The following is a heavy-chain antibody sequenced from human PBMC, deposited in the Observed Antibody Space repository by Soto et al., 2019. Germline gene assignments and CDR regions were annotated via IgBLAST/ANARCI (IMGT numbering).Heavy chain of an antibody. CDR2: IYYSGST. V-gene: IGHV4-59*08. D-gene: IGHD2-8*01. CDR1: GGSINSYY. Sequence: SETLSLTCTVSGGSINSYYWSWIRQSPGKGLEWIGYIYYSGSTNYNPSLKSRVTISVDTSKNQFSLKLSSVTAADTAVYYCARRKPYGDFDYWGQGTLVTVSS. J-gene: IGHJ4*02. CDR3: ARRKPYGDFDY.